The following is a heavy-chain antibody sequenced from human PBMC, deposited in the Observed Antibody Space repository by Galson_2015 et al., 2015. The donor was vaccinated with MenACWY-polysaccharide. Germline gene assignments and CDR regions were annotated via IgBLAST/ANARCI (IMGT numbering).Heavy chain of an antibody. V-gene: IGHV3-30*18. D-gene: IGHD6-19*01. Sequence: SLRLSCAASGFTFSSYGMHWVRQAPGKGLEWVAVISYDGSNKYYADSAKGRFTISRDNSKNTLYLQMNSLRAEDTAVYYCAKGDQWLVISRYFDYWGQGTLVTVSS. CDR2: ISYDGSNK. CDR3: AKGDQWLVISRYFDY. J-gene: IGHJ4*02. CDR1: GFTFSSYG.